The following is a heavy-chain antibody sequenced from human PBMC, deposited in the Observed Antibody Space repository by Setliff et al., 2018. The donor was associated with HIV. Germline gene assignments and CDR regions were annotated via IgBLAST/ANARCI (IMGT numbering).Heavy chain of an antibody. CDR2: INRDNGGI. J-gene: IGHJ4*02. CDR3: ARSPDPYSWTLDY. CDR1: GYSFTAYQ. V-gene: IGHV1-2*06. Sequence: AAVKVSCKTFGYSFTAYQIHWLRQAPGQGLEWMGRINRDNGGIDYEQKFQGRVTVTRDTSINTAYMELSSLRYDDTAIYYCARSPDPYSWTLDYWGQGTLVTVSS. D-gene: IGHD1-26*01.